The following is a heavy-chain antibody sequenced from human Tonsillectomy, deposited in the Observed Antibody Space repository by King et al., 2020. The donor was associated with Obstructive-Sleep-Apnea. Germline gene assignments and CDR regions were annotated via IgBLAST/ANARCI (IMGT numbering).Heavy chain of an antibody. CDR2: IYYSGST. CDR3: ARAGVYGSGRYYTWCDP. Sequence: VQLQESGPGLVKPSETLSLTCTVSGGSISSYYWSWIRQPPGKGLEWIGYIYYSGSTNYNPSLKSGVTISVDTSKNQFSLKLSSVTAADTAVYYCARAGVYGSGRYYTWCDPWSQGTLVTVSS. V-gene: IGHV4-59*01. CDR1: GGSISSYY. J-gene: IGHJ5*02. D-gene: IGHD3-10*01.